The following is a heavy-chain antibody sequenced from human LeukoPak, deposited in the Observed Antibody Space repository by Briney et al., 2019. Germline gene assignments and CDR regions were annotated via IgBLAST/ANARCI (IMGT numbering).Heavy chain of an antibody. D-gene: IGHD3-3*01. CDR3: ARARGGDYDFWSGSPYYFDY. CDR2: IYYSGST. V-gene: IGHV4-31*03. CDR1: DGSISSGGYY. J-gene: IGHJ4*02. Sequence: PSETLSLTCTVSDGSISSGGYYWSWIRQHPGKGLEWIGYIYYSGSTYYNPSLKSRVTISVDTSKNQFSLKLSSVTAADTAVYYCARARGGDYDFWSGSPYYFDYWGQGTLVTVSS.